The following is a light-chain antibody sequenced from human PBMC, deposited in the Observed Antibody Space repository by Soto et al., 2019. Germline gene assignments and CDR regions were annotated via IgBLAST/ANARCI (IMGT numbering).Light chain of an antibody. J-gene: IGLJ7*01. CDR2: KND. Sequence: QSVLTQPPSASGNPGQRVTISCSGSNSNIGTKAVKWYQQLPGTAPKSLIYKNDQRPSGVPDRFSGSKSGTSASLAISGLQPEDEANYYCASWDDSLNGVVFGGGTQLTVL. CDR1: NSNIGTKA. V-gene: IGLV1-44*01. CDR3: ASWDDSLNGVV.